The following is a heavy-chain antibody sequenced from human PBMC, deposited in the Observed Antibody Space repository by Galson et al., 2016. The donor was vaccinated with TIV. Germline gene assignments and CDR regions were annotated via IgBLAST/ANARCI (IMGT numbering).Heavy chain of an antibody. D-gene: IGHD3-22*01. CDR3: ARISGYYDRGGHYSPRSSDY. Sequence: PALVKPTQTLTLTCTFSGFSLNTDGMCVNWIRQPPGKALEWLARIDWDDDKSYSPSLKTRLTISKDTSKNQVVLTMTNVDPVDTATYYCARISGYYDRGGHYSPRSSDYWGPGPLVTVAS. CDR1: GFSLNTDGMC. CDR2: IDWDDDK. J-gene: IGHJ4*02. V-gene: IGHV2-70*11.